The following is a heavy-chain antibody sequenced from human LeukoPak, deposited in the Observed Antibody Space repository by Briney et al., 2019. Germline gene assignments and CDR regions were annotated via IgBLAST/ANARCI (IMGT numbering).Heavy chain of an antibody. CDR2: IYYSGST. CDR3: ARHVTIFGVVTFFDY. CDR1: GGSISSSSYY. D-gene: IGHD3-3*01. Sequence: SETLSLTCTVSGGSISSSSYYRGWIRQPPGKGLEWIGSIYYSGSTYYNPSLKSRVTISVDTSKNQFSLKLSSVTAADTAVYYCARHVTIFGVVTFFDYWGQGTLVTVSS. V-gene: IGHV4-39*01. J-gene: IGHJ4*02.